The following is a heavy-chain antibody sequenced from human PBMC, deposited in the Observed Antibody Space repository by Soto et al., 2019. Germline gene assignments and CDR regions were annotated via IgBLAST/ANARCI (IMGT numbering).Heavy chain of an antibody. CDR1: GGSISSYY. V-gene: IGHV4-59*01. CDR3: ARAGYSSSWYAASSGWYLLDY. J-gene: IGHJ4*01. CDR2: IYYSGST. D-gene: IGHD6-13*01. Sequence: PSETLSLTCTVSGGSISSYYWSWIRQPPGKGLEWIGYIYYSGSTNYNPSLKSRVTISVDTSKNQFSLKLSSVTAADTAVYYCARAGYSSSWYAASSGWYLLDYWGHGTLVTVSS.